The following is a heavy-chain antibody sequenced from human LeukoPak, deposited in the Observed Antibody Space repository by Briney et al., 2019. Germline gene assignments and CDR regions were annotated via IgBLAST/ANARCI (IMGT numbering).Heavy chain of an antibody. CDR1: GFTFDDHA. Sequence: GGSLRLSCAASGFTFDDHAMHRVGQAPGKGLEGVSLISGDGGRTYYADSVKGRFTISRDNSKNSLYLQMNSLRTEDTALYYCAKDIGILTGKIPDYWGQGTLVTVSS. J-gene: IGHJ4*02. CDR3: AKDIGILTGKIPDY. D-gene: IGHD3-9*01. V-gene: IGHV3-43*02. CDR2: ISGDGGRT.